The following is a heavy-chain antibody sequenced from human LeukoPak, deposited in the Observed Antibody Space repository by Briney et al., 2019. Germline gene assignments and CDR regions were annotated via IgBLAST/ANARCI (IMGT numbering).Heavy chain of an antibody. Sequence: GRSLRLSCAASGFTFSSYAMHWVRQAPGKGLEWVAVISYDGSNKYYADSVKGRFTISRDNSKNTLYLQMNSLRAEDTAVYYCARDLTTVVTPDYWGQGTLVTVSS. D-gene: IGHD4-23*01. CDR1: GFTFSSYA. CDR2: ISYDGSNK. V-gene: IGHV3-30-3*01. J-gene: IGHJ4*02. CDR3: ARDLTTVVTPDY.